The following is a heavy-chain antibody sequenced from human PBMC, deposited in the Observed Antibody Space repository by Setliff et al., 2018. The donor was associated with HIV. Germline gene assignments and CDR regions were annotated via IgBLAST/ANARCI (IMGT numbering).Heavy chain of an antibody. Sequence: ASVKVSCKASGYTFTSYGISWVRQAPGQGLEWMGWISAYNGNTNYAQKLQGRVTMTTDTSTSTAYMELSSLRSEDTAVYYCARDRETVSISGVAVPYFDYWGQGTQVTVSS. CDR1: GYTFTSYG. CDR3: ARDRETVSISGVAVPYFDY. V-gene: IGHV1-18*01. J-gene: IGHJ4*02. D-gene: IGHD3-3*01. CDR2: ISAYNGNT.